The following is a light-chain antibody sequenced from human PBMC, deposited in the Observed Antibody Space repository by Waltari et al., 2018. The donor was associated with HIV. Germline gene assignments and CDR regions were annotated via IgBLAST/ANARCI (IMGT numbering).Light chain of an antibody. CDR2: GAS. Sequence: DIQMTQSPSSLSASVGDRVTITCRASQGIGSYLAWYRHKPGKAPDLLIYGASNLQPGVSSRFSGSGSETNFTLTITNLQPEDVATYYCQKYNNVPQTFGQGTTVEI. CDR3: QKYNNVPQT. CDR1: QGIGSY. V-gene: IGKV1-27*01. J-gene: IGKJ1*01.